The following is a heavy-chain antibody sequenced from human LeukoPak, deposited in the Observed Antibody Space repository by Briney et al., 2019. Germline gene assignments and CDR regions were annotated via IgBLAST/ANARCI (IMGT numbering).Heavy chain of an antibody. J-gene: IGHJ3*02. CDR2: IYTSGST. CDR1: GGSISSAGYY. V-gene: IGHV4-61*02. Sequence: PSDTLSLTCTVSGGSISSAGYYWSWIRQPAGKGLEWIGRIYTSGSTNYNPSLKSRVPISVDTSKNQFSLKLSSVTAADTAVYYCARRARAFDIWGQGTMVTVSS. CDR3: ARRARAFDI. D-gene: IGHD5-12*01.